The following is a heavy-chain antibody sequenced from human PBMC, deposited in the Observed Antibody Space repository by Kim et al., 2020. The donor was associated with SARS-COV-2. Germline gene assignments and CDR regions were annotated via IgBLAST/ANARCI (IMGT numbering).Heavy chain of an antibody. CDR1: GFTFTSYA. D-gene: IGHD5-18*01. CDR3: ASDEGYNYGHMGY. CDR2: ISSNGRST. V-gene: IGHV3-64*02. J-gene: IGHJ4*02. Sequence: GGSLRLSCAASGFTFTSYAMHWVRQAPGKGLEYVSAISSNGRSTYYADSVKGRFIISRDNSKNTLYLQMGSLRPEDMAVYYCASDEGYNYGHMGYWGQGTLVTVSS.